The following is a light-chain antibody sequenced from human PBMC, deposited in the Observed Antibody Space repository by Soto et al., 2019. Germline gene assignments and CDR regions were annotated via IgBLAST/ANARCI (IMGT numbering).Light chain of an antibody. V-gene: IGKV3-15*01. Sequence: EIVMTQSPATLSVSPGERATLSCRASQSVSSSLAWYQQKPGQAPRLLIYGASTRATGIPARFSGSGSETEFTLTISSLQSEYFAVYYCQQYNNWRTFGQGTKVEIK. J-gene: IGKJ1*01. CDR3: QQYNNWRT. CDR1: QSVSSS. CDR2: GAS.